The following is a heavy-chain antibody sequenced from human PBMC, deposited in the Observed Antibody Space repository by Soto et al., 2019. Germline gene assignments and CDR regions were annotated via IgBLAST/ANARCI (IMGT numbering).Heavy chain of an antibody. V-gene: IGHV3-48*04. CDR1: GFTFSSYS. CDR2: IDSGDGTT. CDR3: VRPYYSSSWFPFDR. Sequence: PGGSLRLSCAASGFTFSSYSMNWVRQAPGKGLEWVSYIDSGDGTTYYTDSVKGRFTISRDNAKKTVYLQMSSLRVEDTALYYCVRPYYSSSWFPFDRWGQGTLVTVSS. D-gene: IGHD6-13*01. J-gene: IGHJ4*02.